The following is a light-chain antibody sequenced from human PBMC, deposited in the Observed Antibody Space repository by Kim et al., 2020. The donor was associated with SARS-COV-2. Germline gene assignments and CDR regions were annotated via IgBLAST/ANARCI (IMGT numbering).Light chain of an antibody. Sequence: SPGERATLSCRASHSVNSNYLAWYQQKPGQAPRLLIYGASNRATSIPDRFSGSGSGTDFTLSISRLEPEDFAVYYCQQYDATPLTFGGGTKVDIK. CDR1: HSVNSNY. V-gene: IGKV3-20*01. J-gene: IGKJ4*01. CDR3: QQYDATPLT. CDR2: GAS.